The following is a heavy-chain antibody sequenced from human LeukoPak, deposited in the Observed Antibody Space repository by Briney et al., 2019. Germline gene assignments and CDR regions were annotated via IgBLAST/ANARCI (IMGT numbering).Heavy chain of an antibody. D-gene: IGHD7-27*01. Sequence: GGSLRLSCAASGFTFSSYDMNWVRQAPGKGLEWVSSISGTSAYIYYADSVRGRFTISRDNAKNSLYLQMNSLRAEDTAVYFCARKLTGSFDIWGQGTMVTVSS. CDR1: GFTFSSYD. CDR2: ISGTSAYI. CDR3: ARKLTGSFDI. V-gene: IGHV3-21*01. J-gene: IGHJ3*02.